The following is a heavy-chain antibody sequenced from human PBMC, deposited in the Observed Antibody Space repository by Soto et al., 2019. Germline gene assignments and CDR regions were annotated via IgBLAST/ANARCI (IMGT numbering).Heavy chain of an antibody. CDR3: AKVGVSSSSGRPYYLDY. V-gene: IGHV3-23*01. CDR1: GFTFSNYA. D-gene: IGHD2-2*01. Sequence: GGSLRLSCAASGFTFSNYAMSWVRQAPGKGLEWVSAISGSGDITYYADSVKGRFTISRDNSKNTLYVQMNSLRAEDTAEYYCAKVGVSSSSGRPYYLDYWGQGSLDTVSS. CDR2: ISGSGDIT. J-gene: IGHJ4*02.